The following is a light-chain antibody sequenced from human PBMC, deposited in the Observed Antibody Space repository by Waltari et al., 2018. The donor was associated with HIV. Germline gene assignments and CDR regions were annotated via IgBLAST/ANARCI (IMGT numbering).Light chain of an antibody. CDR3: QVWDSSSDQGV. Sequence: SYVLTQPPSVSVAPGHTARITCGGNNIGSYTVHSYQQKPGQAPVVVVNDASDRPSGIPERFSGSNSGNTATLTISSVEAGDEADYYCQVWDSSSDQGVFGGGTKLTVL. V-gene: IGLV3-21*02. J-gene: IGLJ2*01. CDR2: DAS. CDR1: NIGSYT.